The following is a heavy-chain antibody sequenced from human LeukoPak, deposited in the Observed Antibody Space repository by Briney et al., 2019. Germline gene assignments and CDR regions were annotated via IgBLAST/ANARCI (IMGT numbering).Heavy chain of an antibody. CDR2: IWYDGSNK. V-gene: IGHV3-33*01. Sequence: GGSLRLSCAASGFTFSSYGMHWVRQAPGKGLEWVAVIWYDGSNKYYADSVKGRFTISRDNSKNTLYLQMNSLRAEDTAVYYCARDSIYYDFWSGYLDVWGKGTPVTVSS. D-gene: IGHD3-3*01. CDR1: GFTFSSYG. J-gene: IGHJ6*04. CDR3: ARDSIYYDFWSGYLDV.